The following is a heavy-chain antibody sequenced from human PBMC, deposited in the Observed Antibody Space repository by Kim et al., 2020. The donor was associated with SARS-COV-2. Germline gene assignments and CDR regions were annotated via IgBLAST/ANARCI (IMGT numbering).Heavy chain of an antibody. CDR3: TREMATVTTYLSLGLFDY. D-gene: IGHD4-17*01. Sequence: GGSLRLSCTASGFTFGDYAMSWVRQAPGKGLEWVGFIRSKAYGGTTEYAASVKGRFTISRDDSKSIAYLQMNSLKTEDTAVYYCTREMATVTTYLSLGLFDYWGQGTLVTVSS. CDR2: IRSKAYGGTT. V-gene: IGHV3-49*04. CDR1: GFTFGDYA. J-gene: IGHJ4*02.